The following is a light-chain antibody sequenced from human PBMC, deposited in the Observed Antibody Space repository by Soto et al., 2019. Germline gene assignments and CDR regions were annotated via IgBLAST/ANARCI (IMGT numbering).Light chain of an antibody. Sequence: EILMTQSPGTLSLSPGERATLSCRASQSVSTNLAWYQQIPCQAPRLLIYGASTRATGIPARFSGSGSGTEFTLAISSLQSEDFAVYYCQQYNDWAQTFGLGTKV. CDR3: QQYNDWAQT. CDR2: GAS. V-gene: IGKV3-15*01. J-gene: IGKJ1*01. CDR1: QSVSTN.